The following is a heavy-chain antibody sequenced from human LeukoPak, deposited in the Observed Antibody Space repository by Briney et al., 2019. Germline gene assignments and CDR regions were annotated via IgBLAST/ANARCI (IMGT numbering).Heavy chain of an antibody. Sequence: GASVKVSCKASGYTFTSYYMHWVRQAPGQGLEWMGIINPSGGSTSYAQKFQGRVTMTRDTSTSTVYMELSSLRSEDAAVYYCARNLAPMTLDYWGQGTLVTVSS. CDR2: INPSGGST. CDR1: GYTFTSYY. D-gene: IGHD3-22*01. J-gene: IGHJ4*02. CDR3: ARNLAPMTLDY. V-gene: IGHV1-46*01.